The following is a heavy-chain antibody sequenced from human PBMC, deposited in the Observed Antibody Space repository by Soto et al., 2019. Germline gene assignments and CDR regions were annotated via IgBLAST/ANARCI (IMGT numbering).Heavy chain of an antibody. Sequence: EVQLLESGGGLVQPGGSLRLSCAASGFTFSSYAMTWVRQAPGKGLEWVSSISGSGGTPYYADSVKGRFTISRDNSKNTLYLKMNSLRAEDTAVYYCAKVGWSSSWSPDDNWGQGTLVTVSS. J-gene: IGHJ4*02. CDR1: GFTFSSYA. CDR2: ISGSGGTP. V-gene: IGHV3-23*01. CDR3: AKVGWSSSWSPDDN. D-gene: IGHD6-13*01.